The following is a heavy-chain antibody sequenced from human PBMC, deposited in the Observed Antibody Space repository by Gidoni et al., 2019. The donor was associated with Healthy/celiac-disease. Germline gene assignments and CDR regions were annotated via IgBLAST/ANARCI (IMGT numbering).Heavy chain of an antibody. CDR3: ARTPFGYYGSGPNNWFDP. Sequence: QVQLQESGPGLVKPSETLSLTCTVSGGSISSYYWSWIRQPPGKGLEWIGYIYYSGSTNYNPSLKSRVTISVDTSKNQFSLKLSSVTAADTAVYYCARTPFGYYGSGPNNWFDPWGQGTLVTVSS. CDR2: IYYSGST. V-gene: IGHV4-59*01. J-gene: IGHJ5*02. D-gene: IGHD3-10*01. CDR1: GGSISSYY.